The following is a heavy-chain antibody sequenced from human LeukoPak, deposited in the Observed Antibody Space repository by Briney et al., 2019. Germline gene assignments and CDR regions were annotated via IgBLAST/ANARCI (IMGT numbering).Heavy chain of an antibody. CDR3: ARDGVGYSYGYSDY. J-gene: IGHJ4*02. Sequence: PSETLSLTCTVSGYSISSGYYWGWIRPPPGKGLEWIGRIYHSGSTYYNPSLKSRVTISVDTSKTQFSLKLSSVTAADTAVYYCARDGVGYSYGYSDYWGQGTLVTVSS. D-gene: IGHD5-18*01. V-gene: IGHV4-38-2*02. CDR1: GYSISSGYY. CDR2: IYHSGST.